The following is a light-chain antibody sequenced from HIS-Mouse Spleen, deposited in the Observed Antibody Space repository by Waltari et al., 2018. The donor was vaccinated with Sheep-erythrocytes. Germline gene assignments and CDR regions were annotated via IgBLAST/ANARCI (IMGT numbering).Light chain of an antibody. CDR1: QSISSY. CDR3: QQSYSTPQFT. J-gene: IGKJ3*01. CDR2: AAS. V-gene: IGKV1-39*01. Sequence: DIQMTPSPFSLSASVVDRVTITCRASQSISSYLNWYQQKPGKAPKLLIYAASSLQSGVPSRFSGSGSGTDFTLTISSLQPEDFATYYCQQSYSTPQFTFGPGTKVDIK.